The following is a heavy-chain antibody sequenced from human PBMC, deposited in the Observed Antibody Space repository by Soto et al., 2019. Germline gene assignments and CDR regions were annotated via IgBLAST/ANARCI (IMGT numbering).Heavy chain of an antibody. V-gene: IGHV1-69*02. CDR2: IIPILGIA. CDR3: ATHQNSAASVP. D-gene: IGHD2-2*01. Sequence: QVQLVQSGAEVKKPGSSVKVSCKASGGTFSSYTISWVRQAPGQGLEWMGRIIPILGIANYAQKFQGRVTITAEKSTSTAYMELSSLRSEDTAVYYCATHQNSAASVPWGQGTLVTVSS. CDR1: GGTFSSYT. J-gene: IGHJ5*02.